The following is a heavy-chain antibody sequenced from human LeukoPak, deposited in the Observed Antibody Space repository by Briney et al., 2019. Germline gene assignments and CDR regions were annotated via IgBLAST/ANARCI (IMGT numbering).Heavy chain of an antibody. CDR3: AKDRTRPHNAFDI. CDR1: GFTFSSYG. V-gene: IGHV3-30*02. CDR2: IRYDGSNK. Sequence: GGSLRLSCAASGFTFSSYGMHWVRQAPGKGLEWVAFIRYDGSNKYYADSVKGRFTISRDNSKNTLYLQMNSLRAEDTAVYYCAKDRTRPHNAFDIWGQGTMVTVSS. J-gene: IGHJ3*02. D-gene: IGHD6-6*01.